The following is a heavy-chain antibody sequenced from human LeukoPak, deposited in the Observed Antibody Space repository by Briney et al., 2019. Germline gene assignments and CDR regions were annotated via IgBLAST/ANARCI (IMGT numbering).Heavy chain of an antibody. CDR2: AYYSGST. CDR1: GESISGFY. CDR3: ARARGYSYGVSGAFDI. V-gene: IGHV4-59*01. D-gene: IGHD5-18*01. J-gene: IGHJ3*02. Sequence: SETLSLTCIVSGESISGFYWNWIRQPPGKGLEWIGYAYYSGSTNYNPSLKSRVTISVDTSKNQFSLKLSSVTAADTAVYYCARARGYSYGVSGAFDIWGQGTMVTVSS.